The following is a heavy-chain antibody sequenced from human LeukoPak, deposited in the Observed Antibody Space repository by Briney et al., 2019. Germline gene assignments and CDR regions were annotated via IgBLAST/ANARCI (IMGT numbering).Heavy chain of an antibody. CDR2: ISGSGGST. V-gene: IGHV3-23*01. Sequence: GGSLRLSCAASRFTFNSYAMSWVRQAPGKGLEWVSVISGSGGSTYYADSVKGRFTISRDNSKNTLYLQMNSLRAEDTAVYYCAKSPVPNYYYYGMDVWGQGTTVTVSS. J-gene: IGHJ6*02. CDR1: RFTFNSYA. D-gene: IGHD3-10*01. CDR3: AKSPVPNYYYYGMDV.